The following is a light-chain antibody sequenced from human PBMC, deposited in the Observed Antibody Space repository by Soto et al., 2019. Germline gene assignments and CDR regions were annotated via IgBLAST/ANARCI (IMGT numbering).Light chain of an antibody. V-gene: IGKV3D-15*01. CDR2: GAS. J-gene: IGKJ3*01. CDR1: QTLSSN. CDR3: QHFKNWPPTVT. Sequence: EIMMTQSPATLSVSPGERVTLSCRATQTLSSNLAWYQQRPGQAPRLLIYGASIRATGVPARFSGSGSGSEFTLTISSLQSDDFGIYYCQHFKNWPPTVTFGCGTKVDLK.